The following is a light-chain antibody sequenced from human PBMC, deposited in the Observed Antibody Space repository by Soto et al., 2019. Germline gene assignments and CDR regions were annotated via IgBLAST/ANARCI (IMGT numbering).Light chain of an antibody. Sequence: QSALTQPASVSGSPGQSITISCTGTRSDVGSYNSIAWYQQHPGKAPRVVIFEVTKRPSGISDRFSGSKSGYTASLTISGLQAEDEADYFCFSYAGNSIWLCGGGTKLTVL. CDR3: FSYAGNSIWL. V-gene: IGLV2-23*02. CDR2: EVT. CDR1: RSDVGSYNS. J-gene: IGLJ2*01.